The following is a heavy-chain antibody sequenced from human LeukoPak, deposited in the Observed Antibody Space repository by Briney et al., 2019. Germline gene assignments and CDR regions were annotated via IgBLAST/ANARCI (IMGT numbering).Heavy chain of an antibody. D-gene: IGHD6-13*01. CDR1: GYTLYKFG. Sequence: AASVKVSCKASGYTLYKFGMSWVRQAPGQGLEWLGWINTHNGNTKLGEKFQGRVTMTTDTSTSTVYMELTSLRTDDTAVYFCARDTPQHLKRFDCWGQGTLITVSS. V-gene: IGHV1-18*01. CDR2: INTHNGNT. J-gene: IGHJ4*02. CDR3: ARDTPQHLKRFDC.